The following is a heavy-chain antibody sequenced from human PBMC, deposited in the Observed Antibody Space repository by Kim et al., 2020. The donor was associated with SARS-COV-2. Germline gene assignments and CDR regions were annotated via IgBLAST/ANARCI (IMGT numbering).Heavy chain of an antibody. J-gene: IGHJ6*02. D-gene: IGHD2-21*02. Sequence: GGSLRLSCAASGFTFSSYWMHWVRQAPGKGLVWVSRVYSDGTTTSYADSVKGRFTISRDNAKNTVYLQMKRLRAEDTAVYFCARDRDCFGLDVWGQGTT. V-gene: IGHV3-74*01. CDR1: GFTFSSYW. CDR3: ARDRDCFGLDV. CDR2: VYSDGTTT.